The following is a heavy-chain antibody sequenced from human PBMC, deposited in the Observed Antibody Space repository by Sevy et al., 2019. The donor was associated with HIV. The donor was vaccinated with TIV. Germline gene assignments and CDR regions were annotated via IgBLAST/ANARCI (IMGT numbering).Heavy chain of an antibody. D-gene: IGHD6-19*01. CDR2: IFSDGITT. CDR3: ARERPSDWYLDS. V-gene: IGHV3-33*01. Sequence: GGSLRLSCAASGFTFRNSGMHWVRQSPGKGLEWVASIFSDGITTYYGDSVKGRFTVFRDNSKSTLYMQMNSLRVEDTAVYYCARERPSDWYLDSWGQGSQVTVSS. J-gene: IGHJ4*02. CDR1: GFTFRNSG.